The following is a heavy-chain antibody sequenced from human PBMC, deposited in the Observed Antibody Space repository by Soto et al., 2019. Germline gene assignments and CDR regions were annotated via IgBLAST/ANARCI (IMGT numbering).Heavy chain of an antibody. CDR1: GYTFTSYG. CDR2: ISAYNGNT. Sequence: QVQLVQSGAEVKKPGASVKVSCKASGYTFTSYGISWVRQAPGQGLEWMGWISAYNGNTNYAQKLQGRVTMTTGPSTRTAYMELRSLRSDDTAVYCCERESPGGWFDPWCQRTLVTVSS. V-gene: IGHV1-18*01. CDR3: ERESPGGWFDP. J-gene: IGHJ5*02.